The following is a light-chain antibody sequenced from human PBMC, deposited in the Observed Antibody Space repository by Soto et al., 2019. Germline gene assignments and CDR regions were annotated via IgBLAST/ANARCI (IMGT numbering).Light chain of an antibody. CDR2: AAS. V-gene: IGKV1-39*01. Sequence: DIQMTQSPSSLSASVGDIVTITCRASQRISNYLNWYQQKPGKAPKLLIYAASSLQIGVPSRFSGSGSGTDFTLTISSLQLEDFATYYCQQSYSTPVTFGQGTRLEIK. J-gene: IGKJ5*01. CDR1: QRISNY. CDR3: QQSYSTPVT.